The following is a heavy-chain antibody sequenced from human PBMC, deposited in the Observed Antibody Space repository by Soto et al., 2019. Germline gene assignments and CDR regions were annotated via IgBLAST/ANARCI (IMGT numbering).Heavy chain of an antibody. J-gene: IGHJ6*03. CDR1: GYTFTSYG. D-gene: IGHD6-6*01. CDR2: ISAYNGNT. V-gene: IGHV1-18*01. Sequence: ASVKVSCKASGYTFTSYGISWVRQAPGQGLEWMGWISAYNGNTNYAQKLQGRVTMTTDTSTSTAYMELRSLRSDDTAVYYCAREGSSISRNYYYYYMDVWGKGTTVTVSS. CDR3: AREGSSISRNYYYYYMDV.